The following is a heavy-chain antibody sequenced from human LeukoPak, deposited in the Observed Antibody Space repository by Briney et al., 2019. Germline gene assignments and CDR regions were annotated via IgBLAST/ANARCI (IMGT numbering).Heavy chain of an antibody. J-gene: IGHJ4*02. Sequence: SETLSLTCTVSGDSIISSSYYWGWIRQPPGKGLEWIGSIYYGGSTYYNSSLKSRVTISVDTSKNQFSLKLSSVTAADTAVYYCARRINDFWSGQYGYYFDYWGQGTLVTVSS. D-gene: IGHD3-3*01. V-gene: IGHV4-39*01. CDR2: IYYGGST. CDR1: GDSIISSSYY. CDR3: ARRINDFWSGQYGYYFDY.